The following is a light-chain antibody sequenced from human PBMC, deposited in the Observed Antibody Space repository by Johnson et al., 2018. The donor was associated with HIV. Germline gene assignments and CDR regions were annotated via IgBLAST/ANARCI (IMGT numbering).Light chain of an antibody. Sequence: QSVLTQPPSVSAAPGQKVTISCSGSSSNIGNNYVSWYQQLPGTAPKLLIYENNKRPSGIPDRFSGSKSGTSATLGITGLQTGDEADYYCGTCDSSLSAHNVIGTGTKVTVL. J-gene: IGLJ1*01. CDR1: SSNIGNNY. CDR3: GTCDSSLSAHNV. V-gene: IGLV1-51*02. CDR2: ENN.